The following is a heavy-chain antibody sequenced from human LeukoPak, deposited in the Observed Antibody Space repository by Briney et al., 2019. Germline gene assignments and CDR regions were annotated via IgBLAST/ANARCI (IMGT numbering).Heavy chain of an antibody. CDR3: ARAYNFHTYYFDY. V-gene: IGHV4-59*11. CDR2: IYDTGST. D-gene: IGHD5-24*01. J-gene: IGHJ4*02. CDR1: GGSIRGHY. Sequence: SETLSLTCNVSGGSIRGHYWSWIRQPPGKGLEWIGYIYDTGSTNYNPSLKGRVTISGDTSKNHFSLQLTSVTAADTAVYYCARAYNFHTYYFDYWGQGTLVTVSS.